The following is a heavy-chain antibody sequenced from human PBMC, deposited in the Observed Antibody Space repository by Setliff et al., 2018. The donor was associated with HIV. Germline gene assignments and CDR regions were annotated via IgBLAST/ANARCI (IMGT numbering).Heavy chain of an antibody. CDR3: ARDGEIGPDF. Sequence: ASVKVSCKASGYIFISYGISWVRQAPGQGLEWMGWISAYNGNTKYAPKLQGRVTMTTDTSTTTAYMELRNLRSDDTAVYYCARDGEIGPDFWGQGTLVTVSS. CDR1: GYIFISYG. D-gene: IGHD3-3*01. V-gene: IGHV1-18*01. CDR2: ISAYNGNT. J-gene: IGHJ4*02.